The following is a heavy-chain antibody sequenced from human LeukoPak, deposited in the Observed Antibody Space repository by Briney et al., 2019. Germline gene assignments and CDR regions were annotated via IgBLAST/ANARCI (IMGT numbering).Heavy chain of an antibody. D-gene: IGHD6-13*01. CDR3: ARDEKHGPSSSWYEYYFDY. J-gene: IGHJ4*02. V-gene: IGHV1-69*13. CDR1: GGTFSSYA. CDR2: IIPIFGTA. Sequence: SVKVSCKASGGTFSSYAISWVRQAPGRGLEWMGGIIPIFGTANYAQKFQGRVTITADESTSTAYMELSSLRSEDTAVYYCARDEKHGPSSSWYEYYFDYWGQGTLVTVSS.